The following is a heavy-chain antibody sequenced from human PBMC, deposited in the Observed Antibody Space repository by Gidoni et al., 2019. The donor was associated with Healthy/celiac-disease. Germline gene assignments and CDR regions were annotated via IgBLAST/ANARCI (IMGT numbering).Heavy chain of an antibody. J-gene: IGHJ4*02. Sequence: QITLKESGPTLVKPTQTLTLTCTFSGLSPSTSGVGVGWIRQPPGKALEWLALIYWDDDKRYSPSLKSRLTITKDTSKNQVVLTMTNMGPVDTATYCCAHASNVDTATIVDYWGQGTLVTVSS. CDR1: GLSPSTSGVG. V-gene: IGHV2-5*02. CDR2: IYWDDDK. D-gene: IGHD5-18*01. CDR3: AHASNVDTATIVDY.